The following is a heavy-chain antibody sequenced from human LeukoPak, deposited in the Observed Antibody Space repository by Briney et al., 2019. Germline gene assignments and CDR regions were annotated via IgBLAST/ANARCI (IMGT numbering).Heavy chain of an antibody. J-gene: IGHJ4*02. V-gene: IGHV1-69*05. CDR3: ATGQLELRTYFFDY. CDR1: GGTFSSYA. Sequence: GASVKVSCKASGGTFSSYAISWVRQAPGQGLEWMGGIIPIFGTANYAQKFQDRVTITTDESTSTAYMELSSLRSEDTAVYYCATGQLELRTYFFDYWGQGTLVTVSS. D-gene: IGHD1-7*01. CDR2: IIPIFGTA.